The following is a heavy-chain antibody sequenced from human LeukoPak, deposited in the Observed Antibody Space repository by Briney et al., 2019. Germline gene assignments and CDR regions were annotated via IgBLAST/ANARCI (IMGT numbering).Heavy chain of an antibody. CDR2: IYPDNSDT. Sequence: PGESLKISCKASGYSFTNYWIGWVRQMPGKGLEWMGIIYPDNSDTRYSPSFQGQVTISVDKSITTAYLQWSSLKASDTAMYYCARHKMTVVGRGTYDIWGQGTMVTVSS. V-gene: IGHV5-51*01. J-gene: IGHJ3*02. D-gene: IGHD2-15*01. CDR1: GYSFTNYW. CDR3: ARHKMTVVGRGTYDI.